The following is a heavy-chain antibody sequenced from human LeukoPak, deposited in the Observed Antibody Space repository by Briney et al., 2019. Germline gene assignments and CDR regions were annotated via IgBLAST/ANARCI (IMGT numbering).Heavy chain of an antibody. CDR1: GFTFSNYW. V-gene: IGHV3-7*04. D-gene: IGHD4-17*01. Sequence: GGSLRLSCAASGFTFSNYWMSWVRQAPGKGLEWVANIKQDGSDKYYVDSVKGRFSISRDNAKNSLYLQMNSLRAEDTAVYYCARDTVATTFDYWGQGTVVTVSS. CDR2: IKQDGSDK. CDR3: ARDTVATTFDY. J-gene: IGHJ4*02.